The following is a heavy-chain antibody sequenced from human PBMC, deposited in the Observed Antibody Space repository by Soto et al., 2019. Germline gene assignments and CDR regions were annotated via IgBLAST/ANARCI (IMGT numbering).Heavy chain of an antibody. Sequence: GESLKISCKGSGYSFTSYWISWVRQMPGKGLEWMGRIDPSDSYTNYSPSFQGHVTISADKSISTAYLQWSSLKASDTAMYYCARRPAYCIFSSCYVPGPRFYFWGQGSLVPVSS. CDR3: ARRPAYCIFSSCYVPGPRFYF. D-gene: IGHD2-2*01. CDR1: GYSFTSYW. J-gene: IGHJ4*02. V-gene: IGHV5-10-1*01. CDR2: IDPSDSYT.